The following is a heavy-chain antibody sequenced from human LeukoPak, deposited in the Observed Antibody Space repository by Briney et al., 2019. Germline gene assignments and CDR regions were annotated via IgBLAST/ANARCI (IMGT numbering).Heavy chain of an antibody. CDR1: GFTFSSYG. D-gene: IGHD3-16*01. CDR3: AKDWGASRGFDY. Sequence: PGGSLRLSCAASGFTFSSYGMHWVRQAPGKGLEWVAFIRYDGSNKYYADSVKGRFTISRDNSKNTLYLQMNSLRAEDTAVYYCAKDWGASRGFDYWGQGTLVTVSS. J-gene: IGHJ4*02. CDR2: IRYDGSNK. V-gene: IGHV3-30*02.